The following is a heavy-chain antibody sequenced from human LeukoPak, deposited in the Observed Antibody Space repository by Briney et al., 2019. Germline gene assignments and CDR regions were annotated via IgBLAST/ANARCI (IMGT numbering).Heavy chain of an antibody. CDR1: GFTFDDYA. CDR2: ISWNSGSI. CDR3: AKDLGYSSSSFGTDY. D-gene: IGHD6-6*01. Sequence: GGSLRLSCAASGFTFDDYAMHWVRQAPGKGLEWVSGISWNSGSIGYADSAKGRFTISRDNAKNSLYLQMNSLRAEDTALYYCAKDLGYSSSSFGTDYWGQGTLVTVSS. V-gene: IGHV3-9*01. J-gene: IGHJ4*02.